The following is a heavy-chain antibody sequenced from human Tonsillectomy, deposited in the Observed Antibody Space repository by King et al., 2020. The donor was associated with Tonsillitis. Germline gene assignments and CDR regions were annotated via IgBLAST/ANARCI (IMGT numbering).Heavy chain of an antibody. Sequence: VQLVESGGGLVNPGGSLRLSCEVSGFTFSDAWMSWVRQAPGKGLEWVGRITSKNVGGTTDYAAPVKGRFTISRDDSKNTMYLQMNSLRTEDTAIYYCTHCFNTKCRFDYWGQGALVTVSS. CDR3: THCFNTKCRFDY. V-gene: IGHV3-15*01. D-gene: IGHD2-21*01. CDR1: GFTFSDAW. J-gene: IGHJ4*02. CDR2: ITSKNVGGTT.